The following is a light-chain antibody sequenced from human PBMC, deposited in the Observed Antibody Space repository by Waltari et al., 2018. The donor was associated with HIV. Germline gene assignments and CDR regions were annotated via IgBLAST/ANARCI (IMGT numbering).Light chain of an antibody. CDR1: QDIGNY. Sequence: DRVTITCRASQDIGNYLNWYQQKPGRAPKVLIYAASSLQSGVPSRFSGSRSGTDFTLTISSLQPEDFATYYCQQSYSTSWTFGPGTKVEI. CDR2: AAS. J-gene: IGKJ1*01. V-gene: IGKV1-39*01. CDR3: QQSYSTSWT.